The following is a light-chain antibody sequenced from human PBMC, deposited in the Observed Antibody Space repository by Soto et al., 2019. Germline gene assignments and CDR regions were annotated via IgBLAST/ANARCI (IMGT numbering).Light chain of an antibody. Sequence: DLQLTQSPSFLSASVGDRVTITCRASQGISSYLAWYQQKPGKAPKLLIYAASTLQSGVPSRFSGSGSGTEFTLTISSLQPADFATSYCQQLNSYPLFGPGTKVDIK. V-gene: IGKV1-9*01. J-gene: IGKJ3*01. CDR3: QQLNSYPL. CDR2: AAS. CDR1: QGISSY.